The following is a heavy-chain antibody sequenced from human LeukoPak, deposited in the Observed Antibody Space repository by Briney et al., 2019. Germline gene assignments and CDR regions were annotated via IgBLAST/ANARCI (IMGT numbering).Heavy chain of an antibody. CDR2: MSAYNGNT. Sequence: GASVKVSCKASGYTFTSYGISWVRQAPGQGLEWMGWMSAYNGNTNYAQKLQGRVTMTTDTSTSTAYMELRSLRSDDTAVYYCARDKAVYCSGGSCYGTTDYWGQGTLVTVSS. CDR1: GYTFTSYG. V-gene: IGHV1-18*01. D-gene: IGHD2-15*01. CDR3: ARDKAVYCSGGSCYGTTDY. J-gene: IGHJ4*02.